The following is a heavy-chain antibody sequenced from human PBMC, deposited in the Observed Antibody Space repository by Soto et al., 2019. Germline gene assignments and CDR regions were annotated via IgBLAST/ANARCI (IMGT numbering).Heavy chain of an antibody. Sequence: ASVKVSCKASGYTFTGYYMHWVRQAPGQGLEWMGWINPNSGGTNYAQKFQGRVTMTRDTSISTAYMELSRLRSDDTAVYYCAREGSYDILTGYPGPLDYWGQGTMVTVSS. D-gene: IGHD3-9*01. V-gene: IGHV1-2*02. CDR2: INPNSGGT. CDR1: GYTFTGYY. CDR3: AREGSYDILTGYPGPLDY. J-gene: IGHJ4*02.